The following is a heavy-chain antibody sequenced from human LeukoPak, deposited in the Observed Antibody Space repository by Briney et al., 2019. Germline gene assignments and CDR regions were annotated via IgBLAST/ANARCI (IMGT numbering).Heavy chain of an antibody. D-gene: IGHD3-3*01. V-gene: IGHV4-34*01. Sequence: SETLSLTCAVYGGSFSGYHWSWIRQPPVKVLEWIGEINHSGSTNYNPSLKSRVTISVDTSKNQFSLKLSSVTAADTAVYYCARTRYYDFWSGYYGPKHKDYVHYFDYWGQGTLVTVSS. CDR1: GGSFSGYH. J-gene: IGHJ4*02. CDR3: ARTRYYDFWSGYYGPKHKDYVHYFDY. CDR2: INHSGST.